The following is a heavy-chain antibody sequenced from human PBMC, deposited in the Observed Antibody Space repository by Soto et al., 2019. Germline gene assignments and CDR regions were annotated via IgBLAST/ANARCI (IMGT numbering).Heavy chain of an antibody. D-gene: IGHD3-10*02. CDR1: GFTFSDYY. V-gene: IGHV3-30*03. CDR2: ISYDGNNK. J-gene: IGHJ3*02. Sequence: GGSLRLSCAASGFTFSDYYMSWIRQAPGKGLEWAAVISYDGNNKYYAESVKGRFTISRDTSKNTLYLQMNSLRPEDTAVYYCVADYVATDTFDIWGRGTMVTVSS. CDR3: VADYVATDTFDI.